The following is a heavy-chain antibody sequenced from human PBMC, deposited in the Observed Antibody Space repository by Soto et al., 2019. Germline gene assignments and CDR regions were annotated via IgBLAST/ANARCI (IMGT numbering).Heavy chain of an antibody. CDR2: INHSGST. D-gene: IGHD3-9*01. CDR3: ARGGRSYDILTGYLRYYYMDV. J-gene: IGHJ6*03. Sequence: PSDTLSLTCAVYGGSFSGYYWSWIRQPPGKGLEWIGEINHSGSTNYNPSLKSRVTISVDTSKNQFSLKLSSVTAADTAVYYCARGGRSYDILTGYLRYYYMDVWGKGTTVTVSS. V-gene: IGHV4-34*01. CDR1: GGSFSGYY.